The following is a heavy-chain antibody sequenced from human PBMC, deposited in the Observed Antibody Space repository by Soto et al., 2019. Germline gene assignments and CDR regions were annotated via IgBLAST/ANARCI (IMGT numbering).Heavy chain of an antibody. Sequence: GGSLRLSCSASGFTFSSYAMHWVRQAPGKGLEYVSSISSNGGSTYYADSVKGRFTISRDNSKNTLYLQMSSLRAEDTAVYYCVKALLTIEAAGIFDYWGQGTMLTVSS. D-gene: IGHD6-13*01. CDR3: VKALLTIEAAGIFDY. CDR2: ISSNGGST. CDR1: GFTFSSYA. J-gene: IGHJ4*02. V-gene: IGHV3-64D*06.